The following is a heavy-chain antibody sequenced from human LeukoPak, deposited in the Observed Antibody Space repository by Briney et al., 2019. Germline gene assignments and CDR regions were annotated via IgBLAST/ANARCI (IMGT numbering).Heavy chain of an antibody. CDR3: ARDRALDFWSGYPYYYYGMDV. CDR1: GYTFTSYA. CDR2: INTNTGNP. V-gene: IGHV7-4-1*02. Sequence: GASVKVSCKASGYTFTSYAMNWVRQAPGQGLGWMGWINTNTGNPTYAQGFTGRFVFSLDTSVSTAYLQISSLKAEDTAVYYCARDRALDFWSGYPYYYYGMDVWGQGTTVTVSS. D-gene: IGHD3-3*01. J-gene: IGHJ6*02.